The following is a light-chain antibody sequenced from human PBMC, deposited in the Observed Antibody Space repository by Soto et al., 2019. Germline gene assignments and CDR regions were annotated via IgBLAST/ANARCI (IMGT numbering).Light chain of an antibody. J-gene: IGLJ1*01. CDR1: SSDVGYSNY. CDR3: SSYTSSSLYV. V-gene: IGLV2-14*01. CDR2: DVS. Sequence: QSVLTQPASVSGSPGQSITISCTGTSSDVGYSNYVSWYQQLPGKAPKLLIYDVSDRPSGVSNRFSGSKSGSTASLTISGLQAEDEADYYCSSYTSSSLYVFGTVTKVTVL.